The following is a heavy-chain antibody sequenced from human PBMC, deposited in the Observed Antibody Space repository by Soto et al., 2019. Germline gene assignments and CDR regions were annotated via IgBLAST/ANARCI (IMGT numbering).Heavy chain of an antibody. D-gene: IGHD3-3*01. V-gene: IGHV1-69*06. CDR3: ARPFLEWLYDAFHI. Sequence: QVQLVQSGAEVKMPGSSVKISYKASGGNFNSYAISWVRQAPGQGLEWMGGVIPLYGTPNYAQKFQGRVTITADTSTSTGYMELSSLRPEDTAVYYCARPFLEWLYDAFHIWGQGTMLTVSS. CDR1: GGNFNSYA. J-gene: IGHJ3*02. CDR2: VIPLYGTP.